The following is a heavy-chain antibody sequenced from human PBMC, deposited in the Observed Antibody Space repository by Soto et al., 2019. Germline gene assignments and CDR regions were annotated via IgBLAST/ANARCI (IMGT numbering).Heavy chain of an antibody. CDR1: GGSISSRGYY. CDR2: IYYSGST. V-gene: IGHV4-39*01. CDR3: ATSNWFDP. Sequence: QLQLQESGPGLVKPSETLSLTCTVSGGSISSRGYYWGWIRQPPGKGLEWIGTIYYSGSTYYNPSPTSRVTISVDTSKNQFSLKLSSVTAAGTAVYYCATSNWFDPWGQGTLVTVSS. J-gene: IGHJ5*02.